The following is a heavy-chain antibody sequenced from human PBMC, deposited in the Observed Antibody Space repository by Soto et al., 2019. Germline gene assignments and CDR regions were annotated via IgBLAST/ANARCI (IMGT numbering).Heavy chain of an antibody. Sequence: SETLSLTCTVSGGSISSSSYYWGWIRQPPGKGLEWIGSIYYSGTANYSPSLKSRLDIDVDTSKNQFSLRLSSVTAADTAVYYCATRSGDYVGWFDPWGQGTRVTVSS. CDR2: IYYSGTA. CDR3: ATRSGDYVGWFDP. J-gene: IGHJ5*02. V-gene: IGHV4-39*01. D-gene: IGHD4-17*01. CDR1: GGSISSSSYY.